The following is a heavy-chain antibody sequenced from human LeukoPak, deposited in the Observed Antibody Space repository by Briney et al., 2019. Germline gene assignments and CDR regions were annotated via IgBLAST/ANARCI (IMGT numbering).Heavy chain of an antibody. CDR1: GGSFSGYY. Sequence: PSETLSLTCAVYGGSFSGYYWSWIRQPPGKGLEWIGEINHSGSTNYNPSLKSQVTISVDTSKNQFSLKLSSVTAADTAVYYCARVDEALNWFDPWGQGTLVTVSS. V-gene: IGHV4-34*01. CDR3: ARVDEALNWFDP. CDR2: INHSGST. J-gene: IGHJ5*02.